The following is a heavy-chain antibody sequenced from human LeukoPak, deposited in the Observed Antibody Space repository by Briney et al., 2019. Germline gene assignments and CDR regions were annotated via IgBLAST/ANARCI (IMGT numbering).Heavy chain of an antibody. CDR2: IKEDGSEK. V-gene: IGHV3-7*01. D-gene: IGHD3-22*01. CDR3: ARDQVGICDY. Sequence: GGSLRLSCAASGFTFSSYWMSWVRQALGKGLEWVADIKEDGSEKYYVGSVKGRFTISRDNAKNSLYLQMNSLRAEDTAVYYCARDQVGICDYWSQGTLVTVSS. J-gene: IGHJ4*02. CDR1: GFTFSSYW.